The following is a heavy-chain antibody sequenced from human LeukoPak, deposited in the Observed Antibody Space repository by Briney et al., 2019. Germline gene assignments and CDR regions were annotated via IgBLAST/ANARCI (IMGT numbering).Heavy chain of an antibody. J-gene: IGHJ4*02. V-gene: IGHV3-30*18. D-gene: IGHD3-10*01. Sequence: GGSLRLSCAASGFTFSSYGMHWVRQAPGKGLEWVAVISYDGSNKYYADSVKGRFTTSRDNSKNTLYLQMNSLRAEDTAVYYCAKDGGLGYYGSDDYWGQGTLDTVSS. CDR3: AKDGGLGYYGSDDY. CDR1: GFTFSSYG. CDR2: ISYDGSNK.